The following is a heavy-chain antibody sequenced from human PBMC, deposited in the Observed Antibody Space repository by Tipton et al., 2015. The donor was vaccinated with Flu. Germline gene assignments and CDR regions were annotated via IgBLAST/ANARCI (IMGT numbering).Heavy chain of an antibody. CDR3: ARDGSGPMAPPNWFDP. CDR1: GGSFSGYY. Sequence: TLSLTCAVYGGSFSGYYWSWIRQPPGKGLEWIGEINHSGSTNYNPSLKSRVTMSVDTSKNQFSLKLSSVTAADTAVYYCARDGSGPMAPPNWFDPWGQGTLVTVSS. CDR2: INHSGST. V-gene: IGHV4-34*01. D-gene: IGHD3-10*01. J-gene: IGHJ5*02.